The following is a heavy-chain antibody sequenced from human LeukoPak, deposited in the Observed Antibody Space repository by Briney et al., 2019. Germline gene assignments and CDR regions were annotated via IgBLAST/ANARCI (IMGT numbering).Heavy chain of an antibody. J-gene: IGHJ5*02. CDR3: AREGAGDLPFTLNWFDP. Sequence: GASVKVSCKASGGTFSSYAISWVRQAPGRGLEWMGGIIPIFGTANYAQKFQGRVTITADESTSTAYMELSSLRSEDAAVYYCAREGAGDLPFTLNWFDPWGQGTLVTVSS. V-gene: IGHV1-69*13. CDR2: IIPIFGTA. D-gene: IGHD3-3*02. CDR1: GGTFSSYA.